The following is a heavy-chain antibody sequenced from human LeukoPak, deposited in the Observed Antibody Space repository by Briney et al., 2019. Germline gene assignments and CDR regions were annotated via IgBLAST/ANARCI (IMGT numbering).Heavy chain of an antibody. D-gene: IGHD3-22*01. CDR3: ARDQWYYYDSSGYFDY. CDR1: GFTFSSYS. CDR2: ISSSSSYI. Sequence: GGSLRLSCAASGFTFSSYSMNWVRQAPGKGLEWVSSISSSSSYIYYADSVKGRFTISRDNAKNSLYLQMNSLRAEDTAVYYCARDQWYYYDSSGYFDYWGQGTLVTVPS. V-gene: IGHV3-21*01. J-gene: IGHJ4*02.